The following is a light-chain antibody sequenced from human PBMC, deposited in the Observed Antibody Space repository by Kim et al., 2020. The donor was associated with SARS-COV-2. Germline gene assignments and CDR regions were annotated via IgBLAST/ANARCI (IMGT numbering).Light chain of an antibody. CDR3: QQYGSALLT. CDR1: QSVTSTY. CDR2: GAS. J-gene: IGKJ4*01. V-gene: IGKV3-20*01. Sequence: EIVLTQSPGTLSLSPGERATLSCRASQSVTSTYLAWYQQDPAQAPRLLIYGASSRATGIPDRFSGSGSGTDFTLTISRLEPEDFAVYYCQQYGSALLTFGRGTKVDIK.